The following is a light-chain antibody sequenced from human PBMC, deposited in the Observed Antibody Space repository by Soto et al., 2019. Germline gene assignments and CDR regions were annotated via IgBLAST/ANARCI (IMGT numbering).Light chain of an antibody. CDR1: QSVSSN. CDR2: GAS. CDR3: QQYNNWTPST. Sequence: EIVMTQSPATLSVSPGERATLSCRASQSVSSNLAWYQQKPGQAPRLLIYGASTRATGIPARFSGSGSGTEFTLTISSLQSEDFAVYYYQQYNNWTPSTVGQGTKLEIK. V-gene: IGKV3-15*01. J-gene: IGKJ2*01.